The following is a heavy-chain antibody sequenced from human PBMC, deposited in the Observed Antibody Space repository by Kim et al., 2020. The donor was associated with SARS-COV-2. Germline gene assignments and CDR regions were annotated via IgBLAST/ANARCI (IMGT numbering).Heavy chain of an antibody. V-gene: IGHV3-33*01. D-gene: IGHD6-13*01. CDR3: ASGTFYYGMDV. J-gene: IGHJ6*02. CDR2: IWYDGSNK. CDR1: GFTFSSYG. Sequence: LSLTCAASGFTFSSYGMHWVRQAPGKGLEWVAVIWYDGSNKYYADSVKGRFTISRDNSKNTLYLQMNSLRAEDTAVYYCASGTFYYGMDVWGQGTTVTVSS.